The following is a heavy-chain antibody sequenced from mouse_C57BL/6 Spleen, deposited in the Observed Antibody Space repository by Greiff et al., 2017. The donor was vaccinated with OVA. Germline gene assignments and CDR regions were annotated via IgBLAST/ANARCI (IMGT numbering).Heavy chain of an antibody. CDR1: GYTFTSYW. V-gene: IGHV1-55*01. CDR3: ASSTTVVADWYFDV. Sequence: QVQLQQPGAELVKPGASVKMSCKASGYTFTSYWITWVKQRPGQGLEWIGDIYPGSGSTNYNAKFKSKATLTVDTSSSTAYMQLSSLTSEDSAVYYCASSTTVVADWYFDVWGTGTTVTVSS. D-gene: IGHD1-1*01. CDR2: IYPGSGST. J-gene: IGHJ1*03.